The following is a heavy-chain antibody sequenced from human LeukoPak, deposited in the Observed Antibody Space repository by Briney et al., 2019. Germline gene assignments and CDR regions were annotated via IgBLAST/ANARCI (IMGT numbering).Heavy chain of an antibody. D-gene: IGHD6-19*01. CDR1: GFTVSSNY. Sequence: GGSLRLSCAASGFTVSSNYMSWVRQAPGKGLEWVSVIYSGGSTYYADSVKGRFTISRDNSKNTLYLQMNSLRAGDTAVYYCARAPVAAYYFDYWGQGTLVTVSS. J-gene: IGHJ4*02. CDR3: ARAPVAAYYFDY. CDR2: IYSGGST. V-gene: IGHV3-53*01.